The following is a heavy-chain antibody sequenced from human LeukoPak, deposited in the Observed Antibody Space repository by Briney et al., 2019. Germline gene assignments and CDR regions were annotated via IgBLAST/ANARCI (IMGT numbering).Heavy chain of an antibody. J-gene: IGHJ6*03. V-gene: IGHV3-33*01. CDR3: ARDGSGPAAYYYYYMDV. Sequence: GGSLRLSCAASGFTFSSYGMHWVRQAPGKGLEWVAVIWYDGSNKYYADSVKGRFTISRDNSKNTLYLQMNSLRAEDTAVYYCARDGSGPAAYYYYYMDVWGKGTTVTVSS. CDR1: GFTFSSYG. D-gene: IGHD2-2*01. CDR2: IWYDGSNK.